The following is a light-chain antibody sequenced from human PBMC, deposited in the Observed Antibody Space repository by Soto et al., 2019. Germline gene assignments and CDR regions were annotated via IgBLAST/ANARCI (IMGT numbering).Light chain of an antibody. CDR2: AAS. CDR3: QQYNSYPWT. Sequence: IQLTQSPSSMSASVGDRVTITCRASQGIGSYLAWYQQQPGKAPKLLIYAASTLQSGVPSRFSGSGSGTEFTLTISSLQPDDFATYCCQQYNSYPWTFGQGTKVDI. J-gene: IGKJ1*01. CDR1: QGIGSY. V-gene: IGKV1-9*01.